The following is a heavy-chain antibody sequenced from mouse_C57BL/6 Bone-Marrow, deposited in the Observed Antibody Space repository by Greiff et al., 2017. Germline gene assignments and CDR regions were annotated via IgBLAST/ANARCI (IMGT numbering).Heavy chain of an antibody. J-gene: IGHJ4*01. CDR1: GFTFSDYG. V-gene: IGHV5-15*01. CDR3: ARLPPRGAMDY. Sequence: EVQGVESGGGLVQPGGSLKLSCAASGFTFSDYGMAWVRQAPRKGPEWVAFISNLAYSIYYADTVTGRFTLSRENAKNTLYLEMSSLRSEDTAMYYCARLPPRGAMDYWCQGTSVTVSS. CDR2: ISNLAYSI.